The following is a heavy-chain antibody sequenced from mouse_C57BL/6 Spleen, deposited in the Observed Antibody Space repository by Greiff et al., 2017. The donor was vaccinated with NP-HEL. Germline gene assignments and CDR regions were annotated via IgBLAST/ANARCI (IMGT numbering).Heavy chain of an antibody. CDR1: GFTFSNYW. CDR3: TRYYGPLDY. V-gene: IGHV6-3*01. Sequence: EVMLVESGGGLVQPGGSMKLSCVASGFTFSNYWMNWVRQSPEKGLEWVAQIRLKSDNYATHYAESVKGRFTISRDDSKSSVYLQMNNLRAEDTGIYYCTRYYGPLDYWGQGTTLTVSS. D-gene: IGHD1-1*02. CDR2: IRLKSDNYAT. J-gene: IGHJ2*01.